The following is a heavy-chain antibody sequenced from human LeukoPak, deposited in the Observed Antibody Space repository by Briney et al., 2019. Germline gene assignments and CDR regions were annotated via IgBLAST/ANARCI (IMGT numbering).Heavy chain of an antibody. Sequence: GGSPRLSCAASGFTFDDYTMHWVRQAPGKGLEWVSLISWDGGSTYYADSVKGRFTISRDNSKNSLYLQMNSLRTEDTALYYCAKDNGGYCSSTSCYGVGYYYGMDVWGQGTTVTVSS. V-gene: IGHV3-43*01. CDR2: ISWDGGST. CDR1: GFTFDDYT. D-gene: IGHD2-2*01. CDR3: AKDNGGYCSSTSCYGVGYYYGMDV. J-gene: IGHJ6*02.